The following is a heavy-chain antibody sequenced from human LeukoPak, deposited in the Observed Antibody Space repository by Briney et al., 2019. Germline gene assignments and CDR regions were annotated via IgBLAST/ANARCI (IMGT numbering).Heavy chain of an antibody. J-gene: IGHJ1*01. CDR2: IYGNSKKT. CDR1: GFTFSNYA. V-gene: IGHV3-23*01. D-gene: IGHD1-14*01. Sequence: GGSLRLSCGAAGFTFSNYAMTWVRQAPGKGLEWVSSIYGNSKKTFYADSVKGRFTISRDNAKNTLYPQMNSLRAEDTAVYYCVQSELRPFKAFDWGQGTQVTVSS. CDR3: VQSELRPFKAFD.